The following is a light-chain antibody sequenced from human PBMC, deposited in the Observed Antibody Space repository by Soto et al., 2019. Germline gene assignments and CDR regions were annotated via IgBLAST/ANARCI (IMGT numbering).Light chain of an antibody. CDR3: QQYNNWSPIT. Sequence: EIVMTQSPDNLSVSPGERATLSCRASQRVSSNLAWYQQKPGQAPRLLIYGASTRATGIPARFSGSGSGTEFTLTISRLQSEDFAVYYCQQYNNWSPITFGQGTRLEIK. V-gene: IGKV3-15*01. J-gene: IGKJ5*01. CDR1: QRVSSN. CDR2: GAS.